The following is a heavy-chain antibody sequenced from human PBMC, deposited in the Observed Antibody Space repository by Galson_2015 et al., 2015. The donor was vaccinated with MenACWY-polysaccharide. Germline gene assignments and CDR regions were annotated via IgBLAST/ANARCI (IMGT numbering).Heavy chain of an antibody. J-gene: IGHJ4*02. CDR1: GFTFRSYP. V-gene: IGHV3-23*01. CDR3: AKSGGDGVTDFATVPTAPES. Sequence: SLRLSCAASGFTFRSYPMNWVRQTPGKGLEWVSGISGSGNSAFYADSVRGRFTISRDNSKNTLYLQMNSLRADDTALYYCAKSGGDGVTDFATVPTAPESWGQGTLVTVSS. CDR2: ISGSGNSA. D-gene: IGHD2-21*01.